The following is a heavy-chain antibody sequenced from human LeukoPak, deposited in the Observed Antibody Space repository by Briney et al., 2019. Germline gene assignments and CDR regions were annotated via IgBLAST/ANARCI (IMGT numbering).Heavy chain of an antibody. V-gene: IGHV1-8*02. CDR1: GCTFTGYY. CDR3: ARTRSCGSSTSCYVRHNWFDP. J-gene: IGHJ5*02. Sequence: GASVKVSCKASGCTFTGYYMHWVRQAPGQGLEWMGWINPNSGNTGYAQKFQGRVTMTRDTSISTAYMELSSLRSEDTAVYYCARTRSCGSSTSCYVRHNWFDPWGQGTLVTVSS. CDR2: INPNSGNT. D-gene: IGHD2-2*01.